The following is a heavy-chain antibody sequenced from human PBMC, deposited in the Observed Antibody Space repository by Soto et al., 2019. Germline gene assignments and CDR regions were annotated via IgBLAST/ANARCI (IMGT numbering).Heavy chain of an antibody. CDR3: AGDAEYCGRRGGMDV. CDR2: IYYSGST. Sequence: QVRLEESGPGLVKPSETLSLICSVSGGSVNNADYFWSWIRHHPENGLEGIGYIYYSGSTRYNPSFKTRATLSIDTSKHQCSLTLNSVTVANTAVYFCAGDAEYCGRRGGMDVWGRGTTVTVSS. D-gene: IGHD2-8*02. V-gene: IGHV4-31*03. CDR1: GGSVNNADYF. J-gene: IGHJ6*02.